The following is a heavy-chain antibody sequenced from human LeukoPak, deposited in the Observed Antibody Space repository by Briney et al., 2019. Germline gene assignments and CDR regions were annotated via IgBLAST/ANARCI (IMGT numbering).Heavy chain of an antibody. J-gene: IGHJ6*04. CDR1: GFTFSSYS. V-gene: IGHV3-21*01. D-gene: IGHD4-17*01. Sequence: GGSLRLSCAASGFTFSSYSMNWVRRAPGKGLEWVSSISSSSSYIYYADSVKGRFTISRDNAKNSLYLQMNSLGAEDTAVYYCARVESYGVSGDVWGKGTTVTVSS. CDR3: ARVESYGVSGDV. CDR2: ISSSSSYI.